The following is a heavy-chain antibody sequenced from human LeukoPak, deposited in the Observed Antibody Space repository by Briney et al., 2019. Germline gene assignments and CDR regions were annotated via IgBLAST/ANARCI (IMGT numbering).Heavy chain of an antibody. J-gene: IGHJ6*03. D-gene: IGHD3-9*01. V-gene: IGHV1-2*06. CDR1: GYTFTGYY. Sequence: VASVKVSCKASGYTFTGYYMHWVRQAPGQGLEWMGRINPNSGGTNYAQKFQGRVTMTRDTSISTAYMELSRLRSDDTAVYYCARSGFDDILTGYYYYYYMDVWGKGTTVTVSS. CDR2: INPNSGGT. CDR3: ARSGFDDILTGYYYYYYMDV.